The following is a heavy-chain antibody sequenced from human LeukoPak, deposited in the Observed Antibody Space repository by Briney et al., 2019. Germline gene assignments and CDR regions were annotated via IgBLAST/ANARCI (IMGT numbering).Heavy chain of an antibody. CDR2: IIPIFGTA. J-gene: IGHJ4*02. V-gene: IGHV1-69*06. CDR3: ARLGSLLTPFDY. Sequence: SVNVSCKASGGTFSSYATSWVRQAPGQGLEWMGGIIPIFGTANYAQKFQGRVTITADKSTSTAYMELSSLRSEDTAVYYCARLGSLLTPFDYWGQGTLVTVSS. CDR1: GGTFSSYA. D-gene: IGHD3-16*01.